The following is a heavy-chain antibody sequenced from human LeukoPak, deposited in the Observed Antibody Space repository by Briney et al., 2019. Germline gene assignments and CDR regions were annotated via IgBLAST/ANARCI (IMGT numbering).Heavy chain of an antibody. V-gene: IGHV1-18*01. CDR3: ARGYSYGYGPLDY. D-gene: IGHD5-18*01. CDR2: ISTDNGNT. J-gene: IGHJ4*02. CDR1: GYSFTSYG. Sequence: ASGTVSCKASGYSFTSYGINWVRQAPGQGLEWMGWISTDNGNTDYAQNLQGRVTMTTDTSTSTAYMELRSLRSDDTAVYYCARGYSYGYGPLDYWGQGTLVTVLS.